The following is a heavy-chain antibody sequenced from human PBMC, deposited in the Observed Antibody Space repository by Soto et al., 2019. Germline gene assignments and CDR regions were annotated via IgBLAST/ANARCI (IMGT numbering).Heavy chain of an antibody. J-gene: IGHJ4*02. Sequence: XGALRLSSAASGFTFSNHGMHWVRQAPGKGLEWVAVVYYDGTNTYSTDSVKGRFTISRDNSKNTVYLQMNSLRVEDTAVYYCAKDRHSTSSGYFDYWGQGTLVTVSS. D-gene: IGHD6-6*01. CDR2: VYYDGTNT. CDR1: GFTFSNHG. CDR3: AKDRHSTSSGYFDY. V-gene: IGHV3-33*06.